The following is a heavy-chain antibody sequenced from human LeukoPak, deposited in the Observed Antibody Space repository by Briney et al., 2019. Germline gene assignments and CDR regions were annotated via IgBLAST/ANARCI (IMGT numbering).Heavy chain of an antibody. CDR2: VRDSGGTT. Sequence: GGSLRLSCVASEFTFSDYAMNWVRQAAGKGLEWVSVVRDSGGTTHYADSVKGRFAISRDNSRNTLYLQMNSLRAEDTAVYYCARGAYSSRGYLFDYWGQGTLVTVSS. CDR1: EFTFSDYA. J-gene: IGHJ4*02. D-gene: IGHD6-13*01. V-gene: IGHV3-23*01. CDR3: ARGAYSSRGYLFDY.